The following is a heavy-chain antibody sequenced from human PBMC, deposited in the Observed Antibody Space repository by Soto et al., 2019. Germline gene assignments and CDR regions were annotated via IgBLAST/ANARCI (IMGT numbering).Heavy chain of an antibody. CDR3: ARPGSEKPDYGYGFDV. V-gene: IGHV1-69*02. D-gene: IGHD6-25*01. J-gene: IGHJ6*02. Sequence: QVQLVQSGAEVKKPGSSVKVSCKASGGTFSSYTISWVRQAPGQGLEWMGRIIPILGIANYAQKFQGRVTITADGTKGTAYMEQGSLRSEDRAVDYFARPGSEKPDYGYGFDVWGQGSTVTVSS. CDR1: GGTFSSYT. CDR2: IIPILGIA.